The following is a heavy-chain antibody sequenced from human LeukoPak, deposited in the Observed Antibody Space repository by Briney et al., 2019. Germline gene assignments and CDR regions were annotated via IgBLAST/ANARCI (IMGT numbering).Heavy chain of an antibody. CDR1: GFTFSTYS. J-gene: IGHJ4*02. Sequence: PGGSLRLSCAASGFTFSTYSMTWVRQAPGKGLEWVSSIFNSGDKTFYADSVKGRFTTSRDNSKNTLYLQMNSLRAEDTAVYYCAKDVVPDSGWDLDYWGQGTLVTVSS. V-gene: IGHV3-23*01. D-gene: IGHD6-19*01. CDR3: AKDVVPDSGWDLDY. CDR2: IFNSGDKT.